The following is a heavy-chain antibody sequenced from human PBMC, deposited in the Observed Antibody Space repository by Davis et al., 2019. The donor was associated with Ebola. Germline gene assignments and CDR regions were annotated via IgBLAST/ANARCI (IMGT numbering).Heavy chain of an antibody. CDR2: IYYSGST. D-gene: IGHD1-14*01. V-gene: IGHV4-31*03. J-gene: IGHJ5*01. Sequence: SETLSLTCIVSGGSISSAGYYWSWIRQHPGKGLEWIGYIYYSGSTYYTPSLKSRVTISLDTSKNQFSLKLSSVTAADTAVYYCARGNLNCIDSWGQGTLVTVSS. CDR1: GGSISSAGYY. CDR3: ARGNLNCIDS.